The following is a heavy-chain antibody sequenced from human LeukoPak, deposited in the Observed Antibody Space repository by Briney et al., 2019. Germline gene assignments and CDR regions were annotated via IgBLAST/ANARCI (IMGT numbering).Heavy chain of an antibody. CDR2: IFNDDRT. Sequence: GGSLRLSCAGSGFSARTSYMAWVRQAPGKGLELVSVIFNDDRTDYATSVKGRFTISRDNSKNTLFLQMNSLRAEDTAVYYCAREGGGGYCSITSCAFEMWGQGTMVTVSS. CDR1: GFSARTSY. J-gene: IGHJ3*02. V-gene: IGHV3-53*01. CDR3: AREGGGGYCSITSCAFEM. D-gene: IGHD2-2*01.